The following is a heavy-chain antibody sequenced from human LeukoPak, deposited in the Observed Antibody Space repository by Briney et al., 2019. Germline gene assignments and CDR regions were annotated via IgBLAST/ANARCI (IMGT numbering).Heavy chain of an antibody. CDR2: IKPDGSGK. Sequence: GGYLRLSCAASGFAFSSYWMTWVRQAPGKGLEWVANIKPDGSGKNYVDSVKGRFTISRDNAKNSLYLQMKGLRVEDTAVYYCSSQPAVLDLDCWGQGTLVTVSS. D-gene: IGHD2-2*01. CDR3: SSQPAVLDLDC. V-gene: IGHV3-7*01. CDR1: GFAFSSYW. J-gene: IGHJ4*02.